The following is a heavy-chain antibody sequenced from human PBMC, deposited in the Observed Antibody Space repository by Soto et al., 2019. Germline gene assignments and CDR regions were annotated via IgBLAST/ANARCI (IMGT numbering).Heavy chain of an antibody. CDR1: GVSITSHY. CDR3: TVGGAGHPFDY. Sequence: QVQLQESGPGLVKPSETLSLTCTVSGVSITSHYWNWIRQPPGKGLEWIGNIHYSGSTNYSPSLKGRVIISVDTSENQSSLKLSSVTTADMAVYYCTVGGAGHPFDYWGQGTLVTVSS. CDR2: IHYSGST. J-gene: IGHJ4*02. D-gene: IGHD3-16*01. V-gene: IGHV4-59*11.